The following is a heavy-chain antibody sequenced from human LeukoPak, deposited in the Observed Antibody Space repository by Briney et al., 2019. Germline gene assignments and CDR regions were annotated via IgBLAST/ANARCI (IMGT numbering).Heavy chain of an antibody. CDR2: INGRGDST. V-gene: IGHV3-23*01. D-gene: IGHD2/OR15-2a*01. Sequence: GGSLRLSCAASGFSFSSYAMSWVRQAPGKGLEWVSGINGRGDSTVYADSVKGRFTISRDNSKNTLYLQMNSLRAEDTAVYYCAREGPRGNSQFDYWGQGTLVTVSS. CDR1: GFSFSSYA. CDR3: AREGPRGNSQFDY. J-gene: IGHJ4*02.